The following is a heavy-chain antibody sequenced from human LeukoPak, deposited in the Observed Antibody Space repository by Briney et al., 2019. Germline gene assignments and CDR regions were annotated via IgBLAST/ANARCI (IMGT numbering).Heavy chain of an antibody. CDR1: GFTFSSYA. V-gene: IGHV3-23*01. D-gene: IGHD3-10*01. CDR3: AKDLNRGVIIYYFDY. Sequence: GGSLRLSCAASGFTFSSYAMSLVRQAPGKGLEWVSAISGSGGSTYYADSVKGRFTISRDNSKNTLYLQMNSLRAEDTAVYYCAKDLNRGVIIYYFDYWGQGTLVTVSS. J-gene: IGHJ4*02. CDR2: ISGSGGST.